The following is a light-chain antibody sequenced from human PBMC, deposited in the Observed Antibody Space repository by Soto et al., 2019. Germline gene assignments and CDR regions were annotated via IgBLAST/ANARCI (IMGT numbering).Light chain of an antibody. Sequence: DIQMAQSPSTVSTSVGDTVTITCRASQSISTRLAWYQQKAGTAPKVLIYDASRLESGVPSRISGSGSGTEFTLTISRLQPDDFASYYCKHYDSYSWTFGQGTKVEIK. CDR1: QSISTR. CDR3: KHYDSYSWT. J-gene: IGKJ1*01. CDR2: DAS. V-gene: IGKV1-5*01.